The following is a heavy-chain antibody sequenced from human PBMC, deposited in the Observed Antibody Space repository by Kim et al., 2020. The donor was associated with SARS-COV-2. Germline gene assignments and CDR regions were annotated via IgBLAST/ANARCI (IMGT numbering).Heavy chain of an antibody. V-gene: IGHV4-34*01. D-gene: IGHD6-6*01. J-gene: IGHJ4*02. CDR3: ARGARVAARGLFY. Sequence: YNPTLKSRVTISVDTSKNQFSLKLSSVTAADTAVYYCARGARVAARGLFYWGQGTLVTVSS.